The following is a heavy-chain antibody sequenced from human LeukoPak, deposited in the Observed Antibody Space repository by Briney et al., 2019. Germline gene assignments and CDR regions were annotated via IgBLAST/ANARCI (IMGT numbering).Heavy chain of an antibody. CDR3: ARGGAYSSSYYYYMDV. CDR1: GGSISSYY. J-gene: IGHJ6*03. V-gene: IGHV4-4*07. Sequence: SETLSLTCTVSGGSISSYYWSWIRQPAGKGLEWIGRIYTSGSTKYNPSLKSRVTISVDKSKNQFSLKLSSVTAADMAVYYCARGGAYSSSYYYYMDVWGKGTTVTVSS. D-gene: IGHD6-6*01. CDR2: IYTSGST.